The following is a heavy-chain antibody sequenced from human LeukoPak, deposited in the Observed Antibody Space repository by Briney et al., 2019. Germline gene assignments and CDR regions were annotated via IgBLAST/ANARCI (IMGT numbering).Heavy chain of an antibody. Sequence: TGGSLRLSCAASGFTFSNYWMSWVRQAPGKGLEWVANIKQDGSEKYYVDSVKGRFTISRDNAKNSLSLQMKSLRGEDTAVYYCARCTADIVVLPALSLSVKDYYYMDVWGKGTTVSVSS. V-gene: IGHV3-7*01. CDR2: IKQDGSEK. CDR3: ARCTADIVVLPALSLSVKDYYYMDV. J-gene: IGHJ6*03. CDR1: GFTFSNYW. D-gene: IGHD2-21*01.